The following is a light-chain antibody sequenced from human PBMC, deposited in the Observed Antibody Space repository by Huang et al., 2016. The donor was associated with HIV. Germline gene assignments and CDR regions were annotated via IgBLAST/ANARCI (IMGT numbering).Light chain of an antibody. CDR2: GAS. CDR3: QQYHNWPYT. CDR1: QSVATN. V-gene: IGKV3-15*01. J-gene: IGKJ2*01. Sequence: EIIMTQSPATLSLSPGEVASLSCRANQSVATNLAWYLHRPGQSPRILLFGASTRASGFPGRFSGSGSGTQFTLSVSGLQSEDFAVYYCQQYHNWPYTFGQGTKLEI.